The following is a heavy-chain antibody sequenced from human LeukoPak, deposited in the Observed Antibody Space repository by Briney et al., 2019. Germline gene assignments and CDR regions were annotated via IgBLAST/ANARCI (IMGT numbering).Heavy chain of an antibody. CDR3: AGPPLYTATASTYYFDY. V-gene: IGHV1-69*01. J-gene: IGHJ4*02. CDR1: GGTFSSYA. CDR2: IIPIFGTA. Sequence: SVKVSCKASGGTFSSYAISWVRQAPGQGLEWMGGIIPIFGTANYAQKFQGRVTITADESTSTAYMELSSLRSEDTAVYYCAGPPLYTATASTYYFDYWGQGTLVTVSS. D-gene: IGHD5-18*01.